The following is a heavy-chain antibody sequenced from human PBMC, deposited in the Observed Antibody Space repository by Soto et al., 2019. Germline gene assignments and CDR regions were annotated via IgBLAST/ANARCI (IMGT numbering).Heavy chain of an antibody. D-gene: IGHD5-18*01. V-gene: IGHV1-18*01. CDR2: ISTYNGYT. CDR1: GYTFTSYS. CDR3: ARLDIEYRYDYFDY. Sequence: QVQLVQSGAEVKKPGASVRVSCKASGYTFTSYSFSWVRQAPGQGLEWMGRISTYNGYTTYAEKFLGRVTMTTDTSTSTAYMELRSLRSDDTAVYFCARLDIEYRYDYFDYWGQGTLVTVSS. J-gene: IGHJ4*02.